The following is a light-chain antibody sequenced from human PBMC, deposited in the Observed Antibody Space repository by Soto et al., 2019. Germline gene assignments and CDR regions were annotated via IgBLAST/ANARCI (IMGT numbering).Light chain of an antibody. CDR2: WAS. Sequence: DIVMTQSPDSLAVSLGERATFNCKSSQSVLYFANNKNYLXWYQQKPGQSPKLLIYWASARESGVSDRFSGSGSGTEFTLTISSLQAEDVAVYFCQQYYSSPYTFGQGTKLQIK. J-gene: IGKJ2*01. CDR3: QQYYSSPYT. CDR1: QSVLYFANNKNY. V-gene: IGKV4-1*01.